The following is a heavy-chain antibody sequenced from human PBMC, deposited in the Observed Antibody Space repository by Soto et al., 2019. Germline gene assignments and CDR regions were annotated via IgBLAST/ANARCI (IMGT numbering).Heavy chain of an antibody. V-gene: IGHV5-51*01. CDR2: IYPGDSDT. D-gene: IGHD6-13*01. Sequence: GESLKVSCKGSGHIFSSYWIGWVRQMPGKGLEWMGIIYPGDSDTRYSPSFQGQVTISADKSISTAYLQWSSLKASDTAMYYCARTSAAGKYYYGMDVWGQGTTVTVSS. CDR1: GHIFSSYW. J-gene: IGHJ6*02. CDR3: ARTSAAGKYYYGMDV.